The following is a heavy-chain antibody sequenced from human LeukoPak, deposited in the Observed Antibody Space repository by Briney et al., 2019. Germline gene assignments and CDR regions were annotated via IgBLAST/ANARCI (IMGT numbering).Heavy chain of an antibody. J-gene: IGHJ4*02. Sequence: GGSLRLSCAASGFTFSTYAMGWVRQAPGKGLEWVSSIKRGGGDPFYADSVKGGFTISRDNSKNTLFLQLNSLRAEDTAVYYCAKGGHDFNPFYWWGQGTLVTVSS. CDR2: IKRGGGDP. CDR3: AKGGHDFNPFYW. D-gene: IGHD2-21*02. V-gene: IGHV3-23*01. CDR1: GFTFSTYA.